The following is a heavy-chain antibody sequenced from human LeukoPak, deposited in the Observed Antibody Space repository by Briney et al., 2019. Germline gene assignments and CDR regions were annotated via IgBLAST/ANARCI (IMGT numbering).Heavy chain of an antibody. V-gene: IGHV3-74*03. J-gene: IGHJ4*02. Sequence: GGSLRLSCVASGYIFSNNWMHWVRQAPGKGLVWVSLIDNDGSTTTYADSVKGRFTISRDNAKNTLYPQMNSLRAEDTAVYYCARGVRRYDYWGQGTLVTVSS. CDR3: ARGVRRYDY. CDR1: GYIFSNNW. CDR2: IDNDGSTT. D-gene: IGHD3-3*01.